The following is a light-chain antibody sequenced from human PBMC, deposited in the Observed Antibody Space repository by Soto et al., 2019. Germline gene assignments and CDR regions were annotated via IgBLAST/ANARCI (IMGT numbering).Light chain of an antibody. CDR3: QQYYSTPWT. J-gene: IGKJ1*01. V-gene: IGKV4-1*01. Sequence: DIVMTQSPDSLAVSPGERATINCKSSQSVLYSSNNKNYLAWYQQKPGQPPKLLIYWASTRESGVPDRFSGSGSGTDFTLTISSLQAEGVAVYYCQQYYSTPWTFGQGTKVDIK. CDR1: QSVLYSSNNKNY. CDR2: WAS.